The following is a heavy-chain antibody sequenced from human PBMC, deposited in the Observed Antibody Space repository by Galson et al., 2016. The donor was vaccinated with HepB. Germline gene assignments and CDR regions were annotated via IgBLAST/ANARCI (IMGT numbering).Heavy chain of an antibody. Sequence: SLRLSCAASGFTFSSYGMHWVRQAPGKGLEWVAVIWYDGSNKYYADSVKGRFTISRDNSKNTLYMQMNSLRAEDTAVYYCAKGGELRGVYYYYGMDVWGQGTTVTASS. CDR1: GFTFSSYG. V-gene: IGHV3-33*03. D-gene: IGHD1-26*01. CDR3: AKGGELRGVYYYYGMDV. CDR2: IWYDGSNK. J-gene: IGHJ6*02.